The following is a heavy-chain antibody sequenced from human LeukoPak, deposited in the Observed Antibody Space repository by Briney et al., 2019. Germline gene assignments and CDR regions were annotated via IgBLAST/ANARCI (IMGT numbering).Heavy chain of an antibody. CDR2: INPNSGGT. V-gene: IGHV1-2*02. CDR3: ARGRHIVVVVAATTPPSY. Sequence: ASVKVSCKASGYTFTGYYMHWVRQAPGQGLEWMGWINPNSGGTNYAQKFQGRVTMTRDTSISTAYMELSRLRSDDTAAYYCARGRHIVVVVAATTPPSYWGQGTLVTVSS. CDR1: GYTFTGYY. J-gene: IGHJ4*02. D-gene: IGHD2-15*01.